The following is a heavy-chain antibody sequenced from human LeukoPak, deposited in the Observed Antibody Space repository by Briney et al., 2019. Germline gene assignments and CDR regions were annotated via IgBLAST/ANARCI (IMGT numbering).Heavy chain of an antibody. D-gene: IGHD6-13*01. CDR3: AKDRYSSSWRLFDY. CDR1: GFTFDDYA. CDR2: ISWNSGSI. J-gene: IGHJ4*02. Sequence: GGSLRLSCAASGFTFDDYAMHWVRQAPGKGLEWASGISWNSGSIGYADSVKGRFTISRDNAKNSLYLQMNSLRAEDTALYYCAKDRYSSSWRLFDYWGQGTLVTVSS. V-gene: IGHV3-9*01.